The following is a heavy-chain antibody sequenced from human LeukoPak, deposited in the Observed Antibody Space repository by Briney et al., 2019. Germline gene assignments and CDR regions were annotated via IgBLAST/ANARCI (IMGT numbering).Heavy chain of an antibody. CDR2: ISSSSSTV. J-gene: IGHJ4*02. D-gene: IGHD3-22*01. CDR1: GFTFSDYS. Sequence: GGSLRLSCAASGFTFSDYSMNWVRQAPGKGLEWVSYISSSSSTVYYADSVKGRFTISRDNAKNSLYLQMNSLRDEDTAVYYCAKIRLYYDSSGYLEYFDYWGQGTLVTVSS. CDR3: AKIRLYYDSSGYLEYFDY. V-gene: IGHV3-48*02.